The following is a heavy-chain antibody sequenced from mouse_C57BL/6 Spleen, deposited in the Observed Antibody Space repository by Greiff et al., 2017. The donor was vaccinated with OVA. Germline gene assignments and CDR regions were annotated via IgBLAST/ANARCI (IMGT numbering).Heavy chain of an antibody. D-gene: IGHD6-5*01. Sequence: VQLVQPGAELAKPGASVKLSCKASGYTFTSYGIRWVKQRPGQGLEWIGEIYPSSGDTYYNEKFKGKATLTADKSSSTAYMQLRSLTSEDSAVDVCACAHAEYYAIDDWGKGTTVTVSS. CDR1: GYTFTSYG. CDR2: IYPSSGDT. CDR3: ACAHAEYYAIDD. V-gene: IGHV1-81*01. J-gene: IGHJ4*01.